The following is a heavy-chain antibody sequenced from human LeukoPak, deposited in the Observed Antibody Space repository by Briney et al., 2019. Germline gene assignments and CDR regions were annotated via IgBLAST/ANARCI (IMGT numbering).Heavy chain of an antibody. V-gene: IGHV4-59*01. D-gene: IGHD5-18*01. CDR1: GGSISSYY. CDR3: AREIGPRQLHLWGSAFDY. CDR2: VYHTGST. J-gene: IGHJ4*02. Sequence: SETLSLTCTVSGGSISSYYWSWVRQPPGKGLEWIGFVYHTGSTNYSPSLKSRVTISVDTSKNQFSLKLRSVTAADTAVYYCAREIGPRQLHLWGSAFDYWGQGTLVTVSS.